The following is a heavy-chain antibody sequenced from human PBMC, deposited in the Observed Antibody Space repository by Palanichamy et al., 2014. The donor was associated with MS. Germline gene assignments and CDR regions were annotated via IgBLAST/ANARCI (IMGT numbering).Heavy chain of an antibody. V-gene: IGHV2-5*01. D-gene: IGHD1-26*01. CDR3: PHISGTYLNDAFDI. CDR1: GFSLTTNGVG. CDR2: IYWNDDK. J-gene: IGHJ3*02. Sequence: QFTLRESGPTLVKPTQTLTLTCTFSGFSLTTNGVGVGWIRQPPGKALEWLALIYWNDDKRYSPSLKSRLTVTKDTSTNQVVLTMTNMDPVDTATYYCPHISGTYLNDAFDIRGQGTTVTVSS.